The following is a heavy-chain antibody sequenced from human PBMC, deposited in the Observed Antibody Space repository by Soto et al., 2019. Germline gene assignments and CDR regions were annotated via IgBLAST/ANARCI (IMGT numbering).Heavy chain of an antibody. CDR2: INPNGGST. J-gene: IGHJ4*02. D-gene: IGHD3-9*01. CDR3: ARGLGLGDC. V-gene: IGHV1-46*01. CDR1: GYTFTGTY. Sequence: QVQLVQSGAGVKKPGASVRVSCKESGYTFTGTYIPWVRQPPGQGLEWIGIINPNGGSTNYAQNFKGRLTVTRDTSTATVYMDLSALTSDDTAMYYCARGLGLGDCWGQGTLVTVSS.